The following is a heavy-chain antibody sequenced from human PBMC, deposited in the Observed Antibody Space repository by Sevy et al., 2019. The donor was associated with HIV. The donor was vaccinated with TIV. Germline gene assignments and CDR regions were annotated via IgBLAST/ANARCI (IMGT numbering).Heavy chain of an antibody. Sequence: GGSLRLSCSASGFTFSSYEMFWVRQAPGKGLEYISAISTNGGTTYYADSVKGRFTISRDNSKNTVDLPMSSLRPEDTAVYYCVKVPYCSGGGFYSAFDFWGQGTLVTVSS. V-gene: IGHV3-64D*06. J-gene: IGHJ4*02. D-gene: IGHD2-15*01. CDR3: VKVPYCSGGGFYSAFDF. CDR2: ISTNGGTT. CDR1: GFTFSSYE.